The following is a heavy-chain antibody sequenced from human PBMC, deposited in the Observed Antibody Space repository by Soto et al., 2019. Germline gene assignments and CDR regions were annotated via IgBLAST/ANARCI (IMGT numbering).Heavy chain of an antibody. J-gene: IGHJ4*02. CDR2: ISLYNGNT. CDR3: AIYHLELFRFDY. D-gene: IGHD2-21*01. Sequence: QIQLVQSGPEVKKPGASMKVSCKAYDFSFTSHGISWVRQAPGQGLEWMGWISLYNGNTNYAQQFQGRVTNTTDTSTSTAYNEPRRLRSEDTAMYFLAIYHLELFRFDYWGQGTLVTVSS. V-gene: IGHV1-18*04. CDR1: DFSFTSHG.